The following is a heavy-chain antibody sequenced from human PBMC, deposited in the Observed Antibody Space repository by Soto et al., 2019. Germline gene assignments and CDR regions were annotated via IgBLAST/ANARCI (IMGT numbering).Heavy chain of an antibody. Sequence: ASVKVSCKASGYTFTSYYMHWVRQAPGQGLEWMGIINPSGGSTSYAQKFQGRVTMTRDTSTSTVYMELSSLRSEDTAVYYCARDPDYYDSSGSLTRFDPWGQGTLVTVPQ. J-gene: IGHJ5*02. CDR3: ARDPDYYDSSGSLTRFDP. V-gene: IGHV1-46*01. D-gene: IGHD3-22*01. CDR1: GYTFTSYY. CDR2: INPSGGST.